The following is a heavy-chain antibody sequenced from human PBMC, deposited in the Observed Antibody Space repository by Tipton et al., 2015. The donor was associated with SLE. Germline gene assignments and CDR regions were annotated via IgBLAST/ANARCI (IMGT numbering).Heavy chain of an antibody. CDR2: IYTSGST. CDR3: ARATNGITFGGVIVAPDY. Sequence: TLSLTCTVSGGSISSGSYYWSWIRQPAGKGLEWIGYIYTSGSTNYNPSLKSRVTISVDTSKNQFSLKLSSVTAADTAVYYCARATNGITFGGVIVAPDYWGQGTLVTVSS. D-gene: IGHD3-16*02. J-gene: IGHJ4*02. CDR1: GGSISSGSYY. V-gene: IGHV4-61*09.